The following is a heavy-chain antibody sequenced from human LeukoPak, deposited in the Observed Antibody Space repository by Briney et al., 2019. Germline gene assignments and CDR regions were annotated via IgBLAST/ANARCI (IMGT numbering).Heavy chain of an antibody. Sequence: GGSLRLSCAASGFTFTSYAMNWVRQAPGKGLEWVSTITGSGDSTYYADSAKGRFTISRDNSKNTVYLQMNSLRVEDSAIYYCAKGTPSGIYHYFDYWGQGTLVTVSS. J-gene: IGHJ4*02. CDR1: GFTFTSYA. D-gene: IGHD1-26*01. CDR2: ITGSGDST. CDR3: AKGTPSGIYHYFDY. V-gene: IGHV3-23*01.